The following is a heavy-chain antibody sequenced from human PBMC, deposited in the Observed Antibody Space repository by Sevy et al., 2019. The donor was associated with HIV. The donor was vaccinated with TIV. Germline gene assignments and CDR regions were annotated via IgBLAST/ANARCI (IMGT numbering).Heavy chain of an antibody. J-gene: IGHJ4*02. CDR1: GYTVTSYG. Sequence: ASVKVSCKASGYTVTSYGISWVQQAPGQGLEWMGWNSAYNGNTNYAQKLQGRVTMTTDTSTSTAYMELRSLRSDDTAVYYCARNIRGYDFWSGYDFDYWGQGTLVTVSS. CDR3: ARNIRGYDFWSGYDFDY. CDR2: NSAYNGNT. D-gene: IGHD3-3*01. V-gene: IGHV1-18*01.